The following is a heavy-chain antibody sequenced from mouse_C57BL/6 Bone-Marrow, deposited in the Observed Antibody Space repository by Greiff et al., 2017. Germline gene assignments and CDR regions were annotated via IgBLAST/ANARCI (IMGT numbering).Heavy chain of an antibody. CDR1: GYTFTSYW. D-gene: IGHD1-1*01. J-gene: IGHJ1*03. CDR3: ARSHYYGSSYSWYCDV. Sequence: QVQLQQPGAELVKPGASVKLSCKASGYTFTSYWMHWVKQRPGQGLEWIGMINPNSGSTKYNEKFKRKATLTVDKTSSTAYMQLSSLTSEDSAVYHCARSHYYGSSYSWYCDVWGTGPTVTVSS. CDR2: INPNSGST. V-gene: IGHV1-64*01.